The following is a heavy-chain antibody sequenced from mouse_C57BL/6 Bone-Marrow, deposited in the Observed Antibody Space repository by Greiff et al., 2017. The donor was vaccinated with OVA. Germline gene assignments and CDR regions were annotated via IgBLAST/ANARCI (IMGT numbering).Heavy chain of an antibody. Sequence: QVQLQQSGAELARPGASVKMSCKASGYTFTSYTMHWVKQRPGQGLEWIGYIDPSSDYTKYNQKFKDKATLTADKSSSTAYMQLSSLTSYDSAVYDCARVYYFDYWGQGTTLTVSS. CDR2: IDPSSDYT. V-gene: IGHV1-4*01. CDR3: ARVYYFDY. J-gene: IGHJ2*01. CDR1: GYTFTSYT.